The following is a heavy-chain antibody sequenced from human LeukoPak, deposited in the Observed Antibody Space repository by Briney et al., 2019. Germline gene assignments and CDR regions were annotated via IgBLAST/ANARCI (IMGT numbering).Heavy chain of an antibody. V-gene: IGHV3-23*01. CDR1: GFTVSSNY. D-gene: IGHD2-21*02. CDR2: ISGSGGST. CDR3: ATGKVVTAIPDYFDY. Sequence: GGSLRLSCAASGFTVSSNYMSWVRQAPGKGLEWVSAISGSGGSTYYADSVKGRFTISRDNSKNTLYLQMNSLRAEDTAVYYCATGKVVTAIPDYFDYWGQGTLVTVSS. J-gene: IGHJ4*02.